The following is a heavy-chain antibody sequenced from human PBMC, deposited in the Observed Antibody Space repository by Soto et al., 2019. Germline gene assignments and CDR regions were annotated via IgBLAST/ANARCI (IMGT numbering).Heavy chain of an antibody. CDR2: INPNSGGT. J-gene: IGHJ4*02. V-gene: IGHV1-2*02. Sequence: ASVKVSCKASGYTFTGYYMHWVRQAPGQGLEWMGWINPNSGGTNYAQKFQGRVTMTRDASISTAYMELSRLRSDDTAVYYCASRGEYYYDSSGTYDARDFDYWGQETLVTVSS. CDR3: ASRGEYYYDSSGTYDARDFDY. CDR1: GYTFTGYY. D-gene: IGHD3-22*01.